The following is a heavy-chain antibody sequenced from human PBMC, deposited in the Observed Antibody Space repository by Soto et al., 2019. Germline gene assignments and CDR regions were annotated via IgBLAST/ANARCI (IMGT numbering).Heavy chain of an antibody. V-gene: IGHV4-4*02. CDR3: ATSGWNEDFYYYYGMDV. CDR2: IYHSGNT. CDR1: GDSVTRSNW. Sequence: SLTCAVSGDSVTRSNWWSWVRQSPGKGLEWIGEIYHSGNTKYNPSLKSRITMSVDKAKNQFSLKMTSVTAADTAVYYCATSGWNEDFYYYYGMDVWGQGTTVTVS. D-gene: IGHD6-19*01. J-gene: IGHJ6*02.